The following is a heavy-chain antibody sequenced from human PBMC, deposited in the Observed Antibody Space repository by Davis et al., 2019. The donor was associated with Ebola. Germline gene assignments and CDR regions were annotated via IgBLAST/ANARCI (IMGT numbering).Heavy chain of an antibody. CDR2: INPKTGAA. V-gene: IGHV1-2*06. CDR3: ARGKWFDP. Sequence: ASVKVSCKASGYTFTAFFIHWVRQSPGQGLEWMGRINPKTGAANYLQKFQGRVTMTRDSSIDTAYMELGSLRSDDTAVYYCARGKWFDPWGQGTLVSVTS. J-gene: IGHJ5*02. CDR1: GYTFTAFF.